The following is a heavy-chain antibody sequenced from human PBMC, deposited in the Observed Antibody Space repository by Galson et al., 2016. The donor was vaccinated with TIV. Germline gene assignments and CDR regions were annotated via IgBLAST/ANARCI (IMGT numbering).Heavy chain of an antibody. CDR3: ARGRRGSAVWHFDL. CDR2: INADNGPS. D-gene: IGHD6-25*01. J-gene: IGHJ2*01. Sequence: SVKVSCKASGFTFTSYAFAWVRQAPGQGLEWVAWINADNGPSNYARKVQGRVSMTRDASTYTASMELRNLRFDDTAVYYCARGRRGSAVWHFDLWGRGTLVTVSS. CDR1: GFTFTSYA. V-gene: IGHV1-18*01.